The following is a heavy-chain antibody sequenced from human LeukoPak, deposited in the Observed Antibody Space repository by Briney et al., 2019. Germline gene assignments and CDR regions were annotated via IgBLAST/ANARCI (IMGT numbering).Heavy chain of an antibody. Sequence: PGESLRLSCAASGCTFTTYWMSWVRQAPGKGLEWVANIKQDGTEKYYVDSVKGRFTISRDNAKNSLYLKMNSLRVEDTAVYYCAKVAKYYYGSETYYFFEHWGQGTPVTASS. CDR1: GCTFTTYW. V-gene: IGHV3-7*01. J-gene: IGHJ4*02. D-gene: IGHD3-10*01. CDR2: IKQDGTEK. CDR3: AKVAKYYYGSETYYFFEH.